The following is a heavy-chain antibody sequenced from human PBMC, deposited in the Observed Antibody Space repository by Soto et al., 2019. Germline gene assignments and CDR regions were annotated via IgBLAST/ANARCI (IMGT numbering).Heavy chain of an antibody. CDR2: ISSSGSAI. CDR1: GFTFSSYE. D-gene: IGHD3-10*01. V-gene: IGHV3-48*03. Sequence: GGSLRLSCAASGFTFSSYEMNWVRQGPVKGLEGVSYISSSGSAIDYADSVKGRGTISIDNAKNSLYLQMNSLRAEDTAVYYSAPDCLWGSGRYKWPPRAFDIWGQGKMVTVSS. J-gene: IGHJ3*02. CDR3: APDCLWGSGRYKWPPRAFDI.